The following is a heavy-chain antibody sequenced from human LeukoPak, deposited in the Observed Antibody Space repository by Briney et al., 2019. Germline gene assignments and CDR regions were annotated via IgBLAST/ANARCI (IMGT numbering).Heavy chain of an antibody. J-gene: IGHJ4*02. Sequence: PGGSLRLSCAASGFTFSDYYMSWIRQAPGKGLEWVSYISSSGSTIYYADSVKGRFTISRDNSKNTLYLQMNSLRAEDTAVYYCAKSMVRGVINKNTNDYWGQGTLVTVSS. CDR2: ISSSGSTI. CDR1: GFTFSDYY. CDR3: AKSMVRGVINKNTNDY. D-gene: IGHD3-10*01. V-gene: IGHV3-11*01.